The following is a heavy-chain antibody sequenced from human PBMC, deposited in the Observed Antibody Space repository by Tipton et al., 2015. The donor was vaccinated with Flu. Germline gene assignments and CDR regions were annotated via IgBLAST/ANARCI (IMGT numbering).Heavy chain of an antibody. CDR1: GGSISSYY. V-gene: IGHV4-59*01. Sequence: TLSLTCTVSGGSISSYYWSWIRQPPGKGPEWIGYIYYSGSTNYNPSLKSRVTISVDRSKNQFSLKLSSVTAADTAVYYCARGRGQLPNRFDPWGQGTLVTVSS. CDR2: IYYSGST. D-gene: IGHD6-6*01. CDR3: ARGRGQLPNRFDP. J-gene: IGHJ5*02.